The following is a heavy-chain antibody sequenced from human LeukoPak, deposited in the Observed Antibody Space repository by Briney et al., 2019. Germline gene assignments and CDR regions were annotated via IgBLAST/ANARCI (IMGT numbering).Heavy chain of an antibody. D-gene: IGHD3-10*01. CDR2: INPNSGGT. J-gene: IGHJ5*02. CDR1: GYTLTGYY. Sequence: ASVKVSCKASGYTLTGYYMHWVRQAPGQGLEWMGWINPNSGGTNYAQKFQGRVTMTRDTSISTAYMELSRLRSDDTDVYYCARGGMTYYYGSGSYFSRYNWFDPWGQGTLVTVSS. CDR3: ARGGMTYYYGSGSYFSRYNWFDP. V-gene: IGHV1-2*02.